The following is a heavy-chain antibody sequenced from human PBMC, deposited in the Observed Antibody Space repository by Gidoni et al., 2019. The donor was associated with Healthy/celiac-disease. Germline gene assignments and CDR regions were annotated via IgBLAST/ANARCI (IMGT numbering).Heavy chain of an antibody. CDR1: GFTFSSYA. V-gene: IGHV3-30-3*01. J-gene: IGHJ4*02. CDR3: ASQPSYSSGWLLGD. CDR2: ISYDGSNK. Sequence: QVQLVESGGGVVQPGRSLRLSCAASGFTFSSYAMHWVRQAPGKGLEWVAVISYDGSNKYYADSVKGRFTISRDNSKNTLYLQMNSLRAEDTAVYYCASQPSYSSGWLLGDWGQGTLVTVSS. D-gene: IGHD6-19*01.